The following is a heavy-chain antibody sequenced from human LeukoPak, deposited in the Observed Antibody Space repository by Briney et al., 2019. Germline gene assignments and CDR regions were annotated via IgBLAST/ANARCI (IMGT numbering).Heavy chain of an antibody. CDR3: ATVPEARITIFGVVIVDDAFDI. Sequence: GATVKISCKASGYTSTDYYMHWVQQAPGKGLEWMGRVDPEDGETIYAEKFQGRVTITADTSTDTAYMELSSLRSEDTAVYYCATVPEARITIFGVVIVDDAFDIWGQGTMVTVSS. D-gene: IGHD3-3*01. J-gene: IGHJ3*02. CDR2: VDPEDGET. CDR1: GYTSTDYY. V-gene: IGHV1-69-2*01.